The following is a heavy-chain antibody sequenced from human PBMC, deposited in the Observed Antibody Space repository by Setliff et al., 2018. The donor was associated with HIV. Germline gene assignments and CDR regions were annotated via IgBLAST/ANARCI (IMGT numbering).Heavy chain of an antibody. J-gene: IGHJ6*03. CDR3: ARHEEGRINGPGGRYYYYHYMDV. CDR1: GGSFSGYY. V-gene: IGHV4-34*01. D-gene: IGHD3-9*01. CDR2: IDSTGST. Sequence: SETLSLTCAVYGGSFSGYYWSWIRQPPGTGLEWIGSIDSTGSTYYKPSLTSRVTISIDTSKNQFSLRLTSVTAADTALYYCARHEEGRINGPGGRYYYYHYMDVWGKGTTVTVSS.